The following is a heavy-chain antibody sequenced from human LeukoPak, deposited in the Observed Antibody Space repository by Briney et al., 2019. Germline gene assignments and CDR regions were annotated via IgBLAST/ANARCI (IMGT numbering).Heavy chain of an antibody. V-gene: IGHV1-2*02. CDR3: ARGKKNWDYYYYYYMDV. CDR1: GYTFTGYY. J-gene: IGHJ6*03. CDR2: INPNSGGT. D-gene: IGHD7-27*01. Sequence: GASVKVSCKASGYTFTGYYMHWVRQAPGQGLEWMGWINPNSGGTNYAQKFQGRVTMTRDTSISTAYMELSRLRSDDTAVYYCARGKKNWDYYYYYYMDVWGKGTTVTISS.